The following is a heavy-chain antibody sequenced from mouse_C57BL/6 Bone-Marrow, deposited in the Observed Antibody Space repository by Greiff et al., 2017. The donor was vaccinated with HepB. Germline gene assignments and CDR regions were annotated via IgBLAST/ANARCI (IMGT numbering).Heavy chain of an antibody. Sequence: VQLVESGAELVRPGTSVKMSCKASGYTFTNYWIGWAKQRPGHGLEWIGDIYPGGGYTNYNEKFKGKATLTADKSSSTAYMQFSSLTSEDSAIYYCARIDYGSPSYWYFDVWGTGTTVTVSS. CDR1: GYTFTNYW. CDR2: IYPGGGYT. V-gene: IGHV1-63*01. J-gene: IGHJ1*03. D-gene: IGHD1-1*01. CDR3: ARIDYGSPSYWYFDV.